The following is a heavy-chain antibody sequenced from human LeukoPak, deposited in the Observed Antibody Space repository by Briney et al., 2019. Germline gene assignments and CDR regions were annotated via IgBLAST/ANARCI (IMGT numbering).Heavy chain of an antibody. CDR1: GFTFSSYG. D-gene: IGHD5-24*01. V-gene: IGHV3-30*18. J-gene: IGHJ4*02. CDR2: ISYDGSNK. CDR3: AKSKRDGYNTFDY. Sequence: PGGSLRLSCAASGFTFSSYGMHWVRQAPGKGLEGVAVISYDGSNKYYADSVKGRFTISRDNSKNTLYLQMNSLRAEDTAVYYCAKSKRDGYNTFDYWGQGTLVTVSS.